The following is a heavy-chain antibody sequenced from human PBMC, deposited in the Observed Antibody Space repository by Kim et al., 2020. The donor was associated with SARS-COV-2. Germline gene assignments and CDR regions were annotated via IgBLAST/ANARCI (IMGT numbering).Heavy chain of an antibody. Sequence: GGSLRLSCADSGFTVTTYWMHWVRQAPGKGLEWVSRIKSEGTGITYADSVKGRFTISRDNANNTLYLQMDNLRDDDTAVYYCASDTVPYGLDVWGQGTMVTVSS. V-gene: IGHV3-74*03. D-gene: IGHD4-4*01. CDR3: ASDTVPYGLDV. J-gene: IGHJ6*02. CDR2: IKSEGTGI. CDR1: GFTVTTYW.